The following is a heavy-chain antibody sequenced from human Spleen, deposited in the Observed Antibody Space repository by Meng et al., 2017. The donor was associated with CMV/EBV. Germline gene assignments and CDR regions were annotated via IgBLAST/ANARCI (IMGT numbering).Heavy chain of an antibody. V-gene: IGHV4-59*11. CDR2: FYYSGGT. CDR1: GGSIGTRY. D-gene: IGHD4-23*01. Sequence: SETLSLTCSISGGSIGTRYWNWIRQSPEKGLEWIGHFYYSGGTKYNPSLTSRLTISVDTSKNHFSLRLTSVTAADTAVYYCARADYGGNFDYWGQGTLVTVSS. J-gene: IGHJ4*02. CDR3: ARADYGGNFDY.